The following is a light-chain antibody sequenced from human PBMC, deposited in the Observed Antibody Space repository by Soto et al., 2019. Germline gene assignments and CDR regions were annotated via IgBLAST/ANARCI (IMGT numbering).Light chain of an antibody. CDR3: QQRSNWLFT. Sequence: EIVLTQSPATLSLSPGERATLSCRASQSVSSYLAWYQQKPGQAPRLLIYDASNRATGIPARFSGSGSGTDFTLTISSLEPEDCAVYYCQQRSNWLFTFGPGTKVDFK. CDR1: QSVSSY. J-gene: IGKJ3*01. CDR2: DAS. V-gene: IGKV3-11*01.